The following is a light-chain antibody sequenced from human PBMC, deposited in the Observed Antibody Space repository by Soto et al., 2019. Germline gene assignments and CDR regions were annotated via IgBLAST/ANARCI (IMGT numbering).Light chain of an antibody. CDR1: HSVSSN. Sequence: IVMAQSPSTLSLSPVERATLSCRASHSVSSNLAWYQQKAGQAPRLLMYGASTRAIGIPGRFSGSGSGTEFTLTISSMQPDDFATFYCQQYNGYSRTFGQGTKVDIK. CDR3: QQYNGYSRT. CDR2: GAS. V-gene: IGKV3-15*01. J-gene: IGKJ1*01.